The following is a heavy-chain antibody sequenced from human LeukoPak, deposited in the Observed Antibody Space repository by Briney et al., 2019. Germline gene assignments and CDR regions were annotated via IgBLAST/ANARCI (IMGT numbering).Heavy chain of an antibody. D-gene: IGHD2-2*01. CDR3: ATSSTFYYYFDY. CDR1: GFTFSSYA. J-gene: IGHJ4*02. V-gene: IGHV3-23*01. CDR2: ISGSGGST. Sequence: GGSLRLSCAASGFTFSSYAMSWVRQAPGKGLEWVSAISGSGGSTYYADSVKGRFTISRDNSKNTLYLQMNSLRADDTAVYYCATSSTFYYYFDYWGQGTLVTVS.